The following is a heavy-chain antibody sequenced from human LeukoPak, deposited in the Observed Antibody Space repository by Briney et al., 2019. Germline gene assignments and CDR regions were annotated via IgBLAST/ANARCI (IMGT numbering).Heavy chain of an antibody. J-gene: IGHJ4*02. CDR2: ISGSGGST. Sequence: GRSLRLSCAASGFTFSSYAMSWVRQAPGKGLEWVSAISGSGGSTYYADSVKGRFTISRDNSKNTLYLQMNSLRAEDTAVYYCAKDLVLRSASVAGTEDYWGQGTLVTVSS. V-gene: IGHV3-23*01. CDR3: AKDLVLRSASVAGTEDY. CDR1: GFTFSSYA. D-gene: IGHD6-19*01.